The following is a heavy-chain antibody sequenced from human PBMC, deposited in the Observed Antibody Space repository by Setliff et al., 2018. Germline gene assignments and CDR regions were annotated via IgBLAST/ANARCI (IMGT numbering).Heavy chain of an antibody. J-gene: IGHJ4*02. CDR3: ARGPPVNFGVVTPGCFEY. CDR2: IFYKGDT. Sequence: PSETLSLTCSVSVVSFKSHYLSWIRQSTGKGLEWIGYIFYKGDTDYNPSFKSRVTMSVDASQNQFSLKLSSVTAADKAKYYCARGPPVNFGVVTPGCFEYLGQGNPVTVSS. D-gene: IGHD3-3*01. V-gene: IGHV4-59*11. CDR1: VVSFKSHY.